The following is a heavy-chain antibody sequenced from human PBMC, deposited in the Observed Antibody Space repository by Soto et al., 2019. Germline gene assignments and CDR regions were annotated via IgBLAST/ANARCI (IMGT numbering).Heavy chain of an antibody. CDR2: IYHSGNT. CDR3: ARLSASSKLRGVVIN. V-gene: IGHV4-4*02. Sequence: QVHLQESGPDLVRPSETLSLTCSFFGGSISSDNWWSWVRQTPGMGLEWIGEIYHSGNTNYNPSLESRVPISVDKSKNQFSLKVPSVTAADTALYYGARLSASSKLRGVVINWGQGTLVTVSS. CDR1: GGSISSDNW. J-gene: IGHJ4*02. D-gene: IGHD3-10*01.